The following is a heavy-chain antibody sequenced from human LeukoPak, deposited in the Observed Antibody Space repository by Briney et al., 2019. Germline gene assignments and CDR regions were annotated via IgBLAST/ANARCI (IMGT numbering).Heavy chain of an antibody. J-gene: IGHJ4*02. V-gene: IGHV4-4*07. CDR1: GASINNYY. CDR3: ATDFWSGHDW. CDR2: TYIDGNT. Sequence: SETLSLTCSVSGASINNYYWSWIRQPAGKGLEWIGRTYIDGNTNYTPSLKRRVTISLDKSRNEVSLKLTSVTAADTAVYYCATDFWSGHDWWGQGILVTVSS. D-gene: IGHD3-3*01.